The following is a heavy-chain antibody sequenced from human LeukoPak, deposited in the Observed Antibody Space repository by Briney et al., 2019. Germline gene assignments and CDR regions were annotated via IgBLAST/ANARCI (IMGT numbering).Heavy chain of an antibody. Sequence: SETLSLTCTVSGGSISSSSYYWGWIRQPPGKGLEWIGSIYYSGSTYYNPSLKSRVTISVDTSKNQFSLKLSSVTAADTAVYYCARDRAGYSSSSAFDIWGQGTMVTVSS. CDR1: GGSISSSSYY. CDR2: IYYSGST. J-gene: IGHJ3*02. D-gene: IGHD6-13*01. V-gene: IGHV4-39*07. CDR3: ARDRAGYSSSSAFDI.